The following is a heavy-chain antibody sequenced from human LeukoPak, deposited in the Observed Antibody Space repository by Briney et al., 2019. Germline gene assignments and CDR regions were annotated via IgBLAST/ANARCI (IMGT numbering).Heavy chain of an antibody. J-gene: IGHJ4*02. Sequence: ASVKVSFKASGYTFSIFGVTWVRQAPGQGLEWMGWLSGYNDKKSYAKKFQDRVTMTTDTSTSTAYLELRSLRSDDTAMYYCARAGFTVIRGSLDYWGQGTLVTVSS. CDR3: ARAGFTVIRGSLDY. V-gene: IGHV1-18*01. CDR1: GYTFSIFG. CDR2: LSGYNDKK. D-gene: IGHD3-10*01.